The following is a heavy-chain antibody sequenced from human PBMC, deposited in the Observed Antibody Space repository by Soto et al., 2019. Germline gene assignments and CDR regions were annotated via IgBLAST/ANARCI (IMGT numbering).Heavy chain of an antibody. J-gene: IGHJ6*02. CDR3: AKREDSSRFGGLDI. CDR2: GHSTGGT. CDR1: GGSITSRGYF. V-gene: IGHV4-39*01. Sequence: PSETLSLPCTFSGGSITSRGYFWDWIRHRPGKGLEWIGTGHSTGGTYYSPSLRSRVTISVDTSKNLFSLKMTSASATDTAVYFCAKREDSSRFGGLDIWGQGTAVTVSS. D-gene: IGHD3-3*01.